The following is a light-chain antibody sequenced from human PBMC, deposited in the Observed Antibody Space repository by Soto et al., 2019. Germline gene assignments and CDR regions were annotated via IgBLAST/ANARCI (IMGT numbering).Light chain of an antibody. J-gene: IGKJ4*01. CDR2: AAS. CDR1: QGISSY. V-gene: IGKV1-9*01. CDR3: QQLNSYPLT. Sequence: IQLTQSPSSLSASVGDGVTITCRASQGISSYLAWYQQEPGKAPKLLIYAASTLQRGVPSRFSGSGSGTDFTLTISSLQPEDFATYYCQQLNSYPLTFGGGTKVDIK.